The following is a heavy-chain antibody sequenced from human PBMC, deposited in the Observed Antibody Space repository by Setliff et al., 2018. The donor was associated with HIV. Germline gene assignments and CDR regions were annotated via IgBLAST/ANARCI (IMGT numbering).Heavy chain of an antibody. J-gene: IGHJ2*01. CDR1: NDSISSSTAHY. CDR3: ARPSVGGGYNYWYFDL. CDR2: IFYTGST. V-gene: IGHV4-39*01. Sequence: SETLSLTCTVSNDSISSSTAHYWGWIRQPPGKGLEWIGSIFYTGSTYYSTSLKSRVTISVDTSKNQFSLKLSFVTAADAAVYYCARPSVGGGYNYWYFDLWGRGTLVTVSS. D-gene: IGHD5-12*01.